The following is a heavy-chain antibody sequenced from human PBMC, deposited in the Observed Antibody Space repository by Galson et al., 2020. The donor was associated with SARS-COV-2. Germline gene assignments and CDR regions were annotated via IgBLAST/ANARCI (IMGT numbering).Heavy chain of an antibody. Sequence: SQTLSLTCTVSGGSVSSGTYYWSWIRQPPGKGLEWIGHIYYSASTNYNPPPKSRVTITVDTSKNQFSLRLRSVTAAATAVYYCARDDSELAFDYWGQGTLVTVSS. CDR1: GGSVSSGTYY. D-gene: IGHD1-7*01. CDR2: IYYSAST. V-gene: IGHV4-61*01. CDR3: ARDDSELAFDY. J-gene: IGHJ4*02.